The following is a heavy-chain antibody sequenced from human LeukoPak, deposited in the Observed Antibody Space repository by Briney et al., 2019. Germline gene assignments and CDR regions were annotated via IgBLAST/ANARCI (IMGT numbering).Heavy chain of an antibody. CDR2: IIPILGIA. Sequence: ASVKVSFKASGGTFSSYAISWVRQAPGQGLEWMGRIIPILGIANYAQKFQGRVTITADKSTSTAYMELSSLRSEDTAVYYCARVGGLSYYYYGMDVWGQGTTVTVSS. CDR3: ARVGGLSYYYYGMDV. D-gene: IGHD2-15*01. CDR1: GGTFSSYA. V-gene: IGHV1-69*04. J-gene: IGHJ6*02.